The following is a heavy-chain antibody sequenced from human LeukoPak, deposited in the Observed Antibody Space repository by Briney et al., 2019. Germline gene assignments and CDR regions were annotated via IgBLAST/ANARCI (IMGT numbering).Heavy chain of an antibody. CDR3: AKWELYSGFYYIDY. V-gene: IGHV3-7*01. CDR1: GFTFSSYW. Sequence: GGPLRLSCAASGFTFSSYWMTWVRQGPGKGLEWVANIKPDGSLIYYVDSVKGRFTISRDNAKNSLYLQMDSLRAEDTAVYYCAKWELYSGFYYIDYWGQGTLATVSS. D-gene: IGHD1-26*01. CDR2: IKPDGSLI. J-gene: IGHJ4*02.